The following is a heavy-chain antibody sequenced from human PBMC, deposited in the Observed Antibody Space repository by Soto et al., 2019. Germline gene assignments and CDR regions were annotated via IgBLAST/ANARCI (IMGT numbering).Heavy chain of an antibody. D-gene: IGHD1-26*01. CDR2: INHSGNT. Sequence: SETLSLTCAVYGVPFSGYYWSWIRQSAGKGLEWIGEINHSGNTNYNPSLKSRVTMLVDTSKNQFSLSLSSVTAADKAVYYCANLIVFHSSYYHDYWGHGTLINVS. CDR3: ANLIVFHSSYYHDY. CDR1: GVPFSGYY. J-gene: IGHJ4*01. V-gene: IGHV4-34*01.